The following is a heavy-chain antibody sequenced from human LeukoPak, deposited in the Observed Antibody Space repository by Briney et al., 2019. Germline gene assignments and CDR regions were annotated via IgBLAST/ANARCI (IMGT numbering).Heavy chain of an antibody. CDR2: ISGSGDTT. CDR3: ARSDCNSIHCYVRDY. J-gene: IGHJ4*02. D-gene: IGHD2/OR15-2a*01. Sequence: PGGSLRLSCAASGFTFSSYAMSWVRQAPGKGLEWVSLISGSGDTTSYADPVKGRFTISRDNSKNTLSLQMNSLRAEDTAVYFCARSDCNSIHCYVRDYWGQGTLVTVSS. CDR1: GFTFSSYA. V-gene: IGHV3-23*01.